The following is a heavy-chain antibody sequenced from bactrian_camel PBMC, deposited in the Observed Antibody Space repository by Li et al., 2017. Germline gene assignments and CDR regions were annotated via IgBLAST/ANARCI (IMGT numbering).Heavy chain of an antibody. CDR3: VRDSYGGNWGFGY. V-gene: IGHV3S55*01. D-gene: IGHD8*01. Sequence: VQLVESGGGSVQAGGSLSLSCAASALPFDDFDMGWYRRAPGHECEVVARTHADGTTYYKSSVKGRFTISRDNAKNTVYLHMNSLKPGDTAMYYCVRDSYGGNWGFGYWGQGTQVTVS. CDR2: THADGTT. CDR1: ALPFDDFD. J-gene: IGHJ6*01.